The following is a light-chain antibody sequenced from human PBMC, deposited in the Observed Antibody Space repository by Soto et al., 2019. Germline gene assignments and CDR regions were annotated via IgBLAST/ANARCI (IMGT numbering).Light chain of an antibody. CDR3: QQHSHWPPWT. CDR2: GAS. Sequence: VLTQSPATLSLSPGERATLSYRASENVRTFVDWYQQKPGQAPRLLIYGASNRATDIPARFSGSGSGTDFTLTISNLEPEDFAVYYCQQHSHWPPWTFGQGTRVEIQ. CDR1: ENVRTF. V-gene: IGKV3-11*01. J-gene: IGKJ1*01.